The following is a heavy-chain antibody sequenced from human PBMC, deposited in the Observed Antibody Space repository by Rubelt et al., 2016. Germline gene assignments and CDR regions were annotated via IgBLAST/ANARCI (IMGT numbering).Heavy chain of an antibody. D-gene: IGHD3-10*01. Sequence: EVQLVESGGGLVQPGGSLRLSCVVSGFTFSRYWMTWVRQAPGKGLEWVANIGQDGTEKYYVDSVKGRFASSRDNATNSLYLQMSGLGAEDTAVYYCEGGAEADHWGQGTLVTVSS. V-gene: IGHV3-7*03. CDR1: GFTFSRYW. CDR2: IGQDGTEK. CDR3: EGGAEADH. J-gene: IGHJ4*02.